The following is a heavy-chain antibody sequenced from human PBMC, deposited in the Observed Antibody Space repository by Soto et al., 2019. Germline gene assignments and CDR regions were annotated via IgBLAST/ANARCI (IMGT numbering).Heavy chain of an antibody. J-gene: IGHJ4*02. Sequence: LRLSCTASGFTFGDYAVSWFRQAPGKGLEWVNFIRSKTYGGTTQYAASVKGRFTISRDDSKSIAYLQMNSLKTDDTAVYFCTRLGYYGYVEYWGQGTLVTVSS. CDR2: IRSKTYGGTT. D-gene: IGHD2-15*01. V-gene: IGHV3-49*03. CDR1: GFTFGDYA. CDR3: TRLGYYGYVEY.